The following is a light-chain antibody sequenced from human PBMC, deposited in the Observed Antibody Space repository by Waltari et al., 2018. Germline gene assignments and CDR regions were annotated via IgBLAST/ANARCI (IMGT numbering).Light chain of an antibody. V-gene: IGKV3-15*01. Sequence: EVLMTQSPATVSVSPGAGATLSCLASQSVRNNVAWFQQKPGQAPRLPIYGASTRATGIPARFSGSGAGTDFSLTISGLQSEDFAVYYCQQYSDGYTFGQGTKLEIK. CDR3: QQYSDGYT. CDR1: QSVRNN. CDR2: GAS. J-gene: IGKJ2*01.